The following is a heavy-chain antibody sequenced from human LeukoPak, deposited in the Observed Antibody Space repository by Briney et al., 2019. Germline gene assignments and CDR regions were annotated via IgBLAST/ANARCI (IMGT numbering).Heavy chain of an antibody. CDR2: IIPIFGTA. D-gene: IGHD1-1*01. V-gene: IGHV1-69*01. Sequence: GSSVKVSCKASGGTFSSYAISWVRQAPGQGLEWMGGIIPIFGTANYAQKFQGRVTITADESTSTAYMELSSLRSEDTAVYYCARDRQLGRYFGYWGQGTLVTVSS. CDR1: GGTFSSYA. J-gene: IGHJ4*02. CDR3: ARDRQLGRYFGY.